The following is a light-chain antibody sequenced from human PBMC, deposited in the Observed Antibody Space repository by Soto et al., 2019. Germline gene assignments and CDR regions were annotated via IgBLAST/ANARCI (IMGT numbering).Light chain of an antibody. CDR1: QSVRSSY. CDR2: GAS. Sequence: EIVLTQSPGTLSLSPGERATLSCRASQSVRSSYLAWYQQKPGQAPRLLIYGASIRATGIPDRFGGSGSGTDFTLTISRLEPEDFAVYYCHQYGDSHLFGPGTKVDIK. CDR3: HQYGDSHL. V-gene: IGKV3-20*01. J-gene: IGKJ3*01.